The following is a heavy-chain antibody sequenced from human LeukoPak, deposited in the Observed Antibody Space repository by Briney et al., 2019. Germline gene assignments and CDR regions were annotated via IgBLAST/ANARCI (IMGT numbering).Heavy chain of an antibody. J-gene: IGHJ3*02. CDR2: ISGDGGST. V-gene: IGHV3-43*02. CDR1: GFTFDDYT. Sequence: PGGSLRLSCAASGFTFDDYTMHWVRQAPGKGLEWVSLISGDGGSTYYADSVKGRFTISRDNSKNSLYLQMNSLRTEDTALYYCAKDINRTPELCDAFDIWGQGTMVTVSS. D-gene: IGHD1-26*01. CDR3: AKDINRTPELCDAFDI.